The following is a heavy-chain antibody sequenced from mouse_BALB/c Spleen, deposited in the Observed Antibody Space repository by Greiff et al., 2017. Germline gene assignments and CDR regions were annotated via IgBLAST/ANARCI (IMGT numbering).Heavy chain of an antibody. CDR2: IDPANGNT. J-gene: IGHJ3*01. CDR1: GFNFKDSY. Sequence: VQLQQSGAELVKPGASVKLSCTASGFNFKDSYMHWVKQRPEQGLEWIGRIDPANGNTKYDPKFQGKATITADTSSNTAYLQLSSLTSEDTAVYYCARGYGNYEGFAYWGQGTLVTVSA. V-gene: IGHV14-3*02. D-gene: IGHD2-1*01. CDR3: ARGYGNYEGFAY.